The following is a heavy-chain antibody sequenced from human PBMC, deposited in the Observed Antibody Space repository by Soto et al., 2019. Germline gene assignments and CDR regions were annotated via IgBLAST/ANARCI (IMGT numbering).Heavy chain of an antibody. Sequence: QLQLQESGSGLVKPSQTLSLTCAVSGGSISSGGYSWSWIRQPPGKGLEWLGYIYHSGSTYYNPSLKSRVTISVDRSKNQFSLKLSSVTAADTAVYYCASRGYSYGPGEPKDAFDIWGQGTMVTVSS. CDR3: ASRGYSYGPGEPKDAFDI. J-gene: IGHJ3*02. CDR1: GGSISSGGYS. CDR2: IYHSGST. V-gene: IGHV4-30-2*01. D-gene: IGHD5-18*01.